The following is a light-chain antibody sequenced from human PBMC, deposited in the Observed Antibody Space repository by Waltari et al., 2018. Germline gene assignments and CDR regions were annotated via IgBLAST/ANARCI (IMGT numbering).Light chain of an antibody. CDR3: QQGNSFPPT. Sequence: DIQMTQSPSSVAASVGDRVTITCRASQGISSWLAWYQQKPGSVPKVLIYSASTLQTGVPSRFSGSESGTDFTLTIGSLQPEDFAAYYCQQGNSFPPTFGQGTKVEIK. CDR1: QGISSW. V-gene: IGKV1-12*01. J-gene: IGKJ1*01. CDR2: SAS.